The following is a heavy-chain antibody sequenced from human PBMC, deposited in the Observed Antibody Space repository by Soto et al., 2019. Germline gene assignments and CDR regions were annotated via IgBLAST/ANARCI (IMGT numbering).Heavy chain of an antibody. V-gene: IGHV5-10-1*01. CDR2: IDPNDSFI. J-gene: IGHJ3*02. D-gene: IGHD2-15*01. CDR3: ARPASGGSRDAFDI. CDR1: GYRFTGFW. Sequence: PGESLKISCQGSGYRFTGFWLNWVRQRPGKGLEWVGRIDPNDSFINYSPPFEGHVTISADKSISTAYLQWTRLQAADTAIYYCARPASGGSRDAFDIWGRGTMVTVSS.